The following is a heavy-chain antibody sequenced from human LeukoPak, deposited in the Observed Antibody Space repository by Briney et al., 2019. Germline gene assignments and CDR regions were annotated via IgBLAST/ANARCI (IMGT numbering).Heavy chain of an antibody. CDR1: GFTFDDYA. D-gene: IGHD6-13*01. V-gene: IGHV3-9*01. J-gene: IGHJ6*02. CDR3: AKQQSSSWFYYYYGMDV. Sequence: GGSLRLSCAASGFTFDDYAMHWVRQAPGKGLEWVSGISWNSGSIGYADSVKGRFTISRDNAKNSLYLQMNSLRAEDTALYYCAKQQSSSWFYYYYGMDVWGQGTLVTVSS. CDR2: ISWNSGSI.